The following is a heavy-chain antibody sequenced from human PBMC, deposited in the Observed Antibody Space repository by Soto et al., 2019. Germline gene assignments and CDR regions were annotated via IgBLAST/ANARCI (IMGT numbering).Heavy chain of an antibody. Sequence: LXLSCAASGFTFSSYSMNWVRQAPGKGLECVSYISSSSSTIYYADSVKGRFTISRDNAKNSLYLQMNSLRDEDTAVYYCARVKKGWAYCGGDCYSGDAFDIWGQGTMVTVSS. CDR1: GFTFSSYS. CDR2: ISSSSSTI. CDR3: ARVKKGWAYCGGDCYSGDAFDI. D-gene: IGHD2-21*02. J-gene: IGHJ3*02. V-gene: IGHV3-48*02.